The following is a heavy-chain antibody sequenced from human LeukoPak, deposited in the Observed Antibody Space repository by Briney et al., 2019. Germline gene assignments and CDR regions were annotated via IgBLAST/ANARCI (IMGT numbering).Heavy chain of an antibody. CDR2: IYYSGST. J-gene: IGHJ6*02. V-gene: IGHV4-59*01. CDR1: GGSISSYC. CDR3: ARSAGYYYYYGMDV. Sequence: SETLSLTCTVFGGSISSYCWSWIRQPPGKGLEWIGYIYYSGSTNYNPSLKSRVTISVDTSKNQFSLKLSSVAAADTAVYYCARSAGYYYYYGMDVWGQGTTVTVSS.